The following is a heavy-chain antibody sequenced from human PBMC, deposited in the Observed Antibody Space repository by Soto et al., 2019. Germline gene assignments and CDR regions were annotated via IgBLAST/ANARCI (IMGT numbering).Heavy chain of an antibody. J-gene: IGHJ6*02. CDR1: VGSIISISYY. CDR2: IYYSGST. V-gene: IGHV4-39*01. CDR3: ASGRDYYYYYGMDV. Sequence: SETRSLTCTFSVGSIISISYYWCWILQPPWKGLEWIGSIYYSGSTYYNPSLKSRVTISVDTSKNQFSLTLSSVTAADTAVYYCASGRDYYYYYGMDVWGQGTTVTVSS. D-gene: IGHD1-26*01.